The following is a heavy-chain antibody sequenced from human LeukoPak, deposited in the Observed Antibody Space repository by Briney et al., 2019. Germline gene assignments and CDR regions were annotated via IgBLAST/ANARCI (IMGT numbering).Heavy chain of an antibody. Sequence: GGSLRLSCVASGFTFSNNAASWFRQAPGKGLEWVSTVGRGGGDTYYADSVRGRFTISKDSSKNTLQMNSLSANDTAMYYCVNHSGGVYGNSDYWGQGILVTVSS. CDR3: VNHSGGVYGNSDY. CDR1: GFTFSNNA. V-gene: IGHV3-23*01. D-gene: IGHD1-1*01. J-gene: IGHJ4*02. CDR2: VGRGGGDT.